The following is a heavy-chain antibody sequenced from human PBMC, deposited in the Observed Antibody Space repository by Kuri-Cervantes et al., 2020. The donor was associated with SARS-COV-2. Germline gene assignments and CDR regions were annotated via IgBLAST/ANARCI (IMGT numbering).Heavy chain of an antibody. D-gene: IGHD3-22*01. J-gene: IGHJ4*02. Sequence: GSLRLSCAVYGGSFSGYYWSWIRQPPGKGLEWIGEINHSGSTNYNPSLKSRVTISVDTSKNQFSLKLSSVTAADTAVYYCARDSYYDTPVDYWGRGTLVT. CDR1: GGSFSGYY. CDR3: ARDSYYDTPVDY. CDR2: INHSGST. V-gene: IGHV4-34*01.